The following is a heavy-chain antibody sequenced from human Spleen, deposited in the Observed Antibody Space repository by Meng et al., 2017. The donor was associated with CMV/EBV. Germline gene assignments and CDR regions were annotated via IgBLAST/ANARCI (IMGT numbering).Heavy chain of an antibody. CDR3: ARDPPFYDFWSGPDY. D-gene: IGHD3-3*01. CDR1: GITFSSYW. V-gene: IGHV3-7*01. J-gene: IGHJ4*02. CDR2: IKQDGSEK. Sequence: GESLKISCAASGITFSSYWMSWVRQAPGKGLEWVANIKQDGSEKYYVDSVKGRFTISRDNAKNSLYLQMNSLRAEDTAVYYCARDPPFYDFWSGPDYWGQGTLVTVSS.